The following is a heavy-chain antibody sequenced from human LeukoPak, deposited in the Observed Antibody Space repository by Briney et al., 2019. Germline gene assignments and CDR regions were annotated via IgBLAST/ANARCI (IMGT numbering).Heavy chain of an antibody. Sequence: GGSLRLSCAASGFTFSSYSMNWVRQAPGKGLEWVAVISYDGSNKFYADSVRGRFTISRDNSKNTLFLQMNSLRPEDTAVYYCARGPDYDILADYFDYWGQGTLVTVSS. J-gene: IGHJ4*02. D-gene: IGHD3-9*01. CDR2: ISYDGSNK. CDR3: ARGPDYDILADYFDY. CDR1: GFTFSSYS. V-gene: IGHV3-30*03.